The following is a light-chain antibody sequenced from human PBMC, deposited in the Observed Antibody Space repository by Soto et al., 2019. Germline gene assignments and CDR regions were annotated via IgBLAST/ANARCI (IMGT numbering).Light chain of an antibody. CDR2: DVS. V-gene: IGLV2-14*01. CDR3: SSYPISSTLI. J-gene: IGLJ2*01. Sequence: QSALTQPASVSGSPGQSITISCTGTSSDVGGYNYVSWYQQHPGKAPKLMIYDVSNRPSGVSNRFSGSKSGNTASLTISGLQAEDEADYYCSSYPISSTLIFGGGTKLTVL. CDR1: SSDVGGYNY.